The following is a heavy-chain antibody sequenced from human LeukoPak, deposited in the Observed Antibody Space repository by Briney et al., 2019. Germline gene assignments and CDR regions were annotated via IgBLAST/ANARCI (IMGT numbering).Heavy chain of an antibody. J-gene: IGHJ4*02. CDR3: ARVRDGYNGDYYFDY. V-gene: IGHV4-59*08. CDR1: GGSISSYY. D-gene: IGHD5-24*01. CDR2: IYYSGST. Sequence: KPSETLSLTCTVSGGSISSYYWSWIRQPPGKGLEWIGCIYYSGSTNYNPSLKSRVTISVDTSKNQFSLKLSSVTAADTAVYYCARVRDGYNGDYYFDYWGQGTLVTVSS.